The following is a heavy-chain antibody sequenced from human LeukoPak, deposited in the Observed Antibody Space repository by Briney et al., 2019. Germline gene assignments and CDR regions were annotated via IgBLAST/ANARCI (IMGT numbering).Heavy chain of an antibody. CDR1: GFTFSSYS. Sequence: GGSLRLSCAASGFTFSSYSMNWVRQAPGKGLEWVSSISSSSSYIYYADSVKGRFTISRDNAKNSLYLQMNSLRAEDTAVYYCARCGIVGDPIVLWGQGTMVTLSS. CDR2: ISSSSSYI. D-gene: IGHD1-26*01. CDR3: ARCGIVGDPIVL. V-gene: IGHV3-21*01. J-gene: IGHJ3*01.